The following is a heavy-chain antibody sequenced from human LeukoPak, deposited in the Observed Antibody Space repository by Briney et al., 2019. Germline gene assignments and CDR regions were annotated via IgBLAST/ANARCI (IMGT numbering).Heavy chain of an antibody. D-gene: IGHD2-15*01. V-gene: IGHV3-72*01. CDR3: AIGYCSGGDCYVSNY. CDR2: IRNKANSYTT. J-gene: IGHJ4*02. Sequence: GGSLRLSCAVSGFIFSDHYMDWVRQAPGKGLEWVGRIRNKANSYTTEYAASVKGRFIISRDDSKNSVYLQMNSLKTEDTAVYYCAIGYCSGGDCYVSNYWGQGVLVTVSS. CDR1: GFIFSDHY.